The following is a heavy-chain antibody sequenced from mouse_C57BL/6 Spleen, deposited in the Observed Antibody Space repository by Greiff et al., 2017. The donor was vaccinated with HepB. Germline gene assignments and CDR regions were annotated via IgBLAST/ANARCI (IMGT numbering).Heavy chain of an antibody. CDR3: TRGDRRAMDY. CDR2: IDPETGGT. J-gene: IGHJ4*01. CDR1: GYTFTDYE. V-gene: IGHV1-15*01. Sequence: QVQLKQSGAELVRPGASVTLSCKASGYTFTDYEMHWVKQTPVHGLEWIGAIDPETGGTAYNQKFKGKAILTADKSSSTAYMELRSLTSEDSAVYYCTRGDRRAMDYWGQGTSVTVSS.